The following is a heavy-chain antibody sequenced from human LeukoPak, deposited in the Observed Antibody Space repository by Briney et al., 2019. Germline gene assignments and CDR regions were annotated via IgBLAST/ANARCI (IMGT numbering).Heavy chain of an antibody. CDR2: IIPIFVTA. CDR3: ARGRYFDWSPYYYYYGMDV. J-gene: IGHJ6*04. V-gene: IGHV1-69*13. D-gene: IGHD3-9*01. Sequence: ASVKVSCKASGGTFSSYAISWVRQAPGQGLEWMGGIIPIFVTANYAQKFQGRVTITADESTSTAYMELSSLRSEDTAVYYCARGRYFDWSPYYYYYGMDVWGKGTTVTVSS. CDR1: GGTFSSYA.